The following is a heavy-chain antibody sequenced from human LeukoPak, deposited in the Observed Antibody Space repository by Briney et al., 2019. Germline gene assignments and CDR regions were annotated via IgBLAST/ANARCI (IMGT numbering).Heavy chain of an antibody. V-gene: IGHV3-21*01. D-gene: IGHD3-22*01. CDR3: ARDPADYYDSKGY. CDR1: GFTFSSYS. Sequence: GGSLKLSCAASGFTFSSYSMNWVRQAPGKGLEWVSSISSSSSYIYYADSVKGRFTISRDNAKNSLYLQMNSLRAEDTAVYYCARDPADYYDSKGYWGQGTLVTVSS. CDR2: ISSSSSYI. J-gene: IGHJ4*02.